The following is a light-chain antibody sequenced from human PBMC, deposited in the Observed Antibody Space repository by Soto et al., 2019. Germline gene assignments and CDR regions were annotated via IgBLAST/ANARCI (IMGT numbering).Light chain of an antibody. CDR3: QQYYSTPDT. V-gene: IGKV4-1*01. CDR2: WAS. CDR1: QSVLYSSNNKNY. J-gene: IGKJ2*01. Sequence: DIVMTQSPDSLAVSLGERATINCKSSQSVLYSSNNKNYLAWYQQKPGQPPKLLIYWASTRESGVPDRFSGSGSGTDFTLTISSLQAEDVAVYYCQQYYSTPDTFGQGNKLEIK.